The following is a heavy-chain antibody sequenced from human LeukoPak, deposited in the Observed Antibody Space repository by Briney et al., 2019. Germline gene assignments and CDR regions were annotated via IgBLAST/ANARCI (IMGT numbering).Heavy chain of an antibody. Sequence: SETLSLTCAVSGDSISNNYWWRWVRQFPGKGLEWIGEIYRSGSTVYNPSLKSRVSISIDKSKNQFSLNLSSVTAADTAVYYCASLWPYQLSAFDIWGQGTMVTVSS. J-gene: IGHJ3*02. CDR3: ASLWPYQLSAFDI. CDR2: IYRSGST. CDR1: GDSISNNYW. V-gene: IGHV4-4*02. D-gene: IGHD2-2*01.